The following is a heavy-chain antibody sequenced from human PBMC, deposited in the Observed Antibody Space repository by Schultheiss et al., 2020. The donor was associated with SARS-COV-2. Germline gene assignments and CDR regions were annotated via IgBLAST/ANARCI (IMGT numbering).Heavy chain of an antibody. CDR3: ARVGEMATIDY. V-gene: IGHV4-59*12. CDR2: IYYSGST. Sequence: SETLSLTCTVSGGSISSYYWSWIRQPPGKGLEWIGYIYYSGSTNYNPSLKSRVTISVDTSKNQFSLKLSSVTAADTAVYYCARVGEMATIDYWGQGTLVTVSS. J-gene: IGHJ4*02. CDR1: GGSISSYY. D-gene: IGHD5-24*01.